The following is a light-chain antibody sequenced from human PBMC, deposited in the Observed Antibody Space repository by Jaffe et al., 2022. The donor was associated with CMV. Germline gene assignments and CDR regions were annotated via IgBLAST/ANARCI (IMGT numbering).Light chain of an antibody. CDR2: TNN. V-gene: IGLV1-40*01. CDR1: SSNIGAGYN. Sequence: QSALTQPPSVSGAPGQRVTISCTGSSSNIGAGYNVQWYQQLPGTAPKLLIYTNNNRPSGVPDRFSGSKSGTSASLAITGLQAEDEADYYCQSYDSSLSGSVFGGGTKVTVL. J-gene: IGLJ3*02. CDR3: QSYDSSLSGSV.